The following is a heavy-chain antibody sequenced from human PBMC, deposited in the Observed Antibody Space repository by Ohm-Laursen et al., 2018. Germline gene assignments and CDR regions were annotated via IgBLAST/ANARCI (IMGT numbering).Heavy chain of an antibody. J-gene: IGHJ6*02. CDR2: ISSSSSYI. CDR1: GFTFSSYA. D-gene: IGHD6-13*01. Sequence: SLRLSCAASGFTFSSYAMSWVRQAPGKGLEWVSSISSSSSYIYYADSVKGRFTISRDNAKNSLYLQMNSLRAEDTAVYYCASESAAGYYGMDVWGQGTTVTVSS. V-gene: IGHV3-21*01. CDR3: ASESAAGYYGMDV.